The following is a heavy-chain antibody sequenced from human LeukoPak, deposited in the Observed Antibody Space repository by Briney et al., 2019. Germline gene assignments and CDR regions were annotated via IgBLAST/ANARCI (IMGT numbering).Heavy chain of an antibody. Sequence: SETLSLTCTVSGGSISDYYWNWIRQHPGKGLEWIGYIYYSGSTYYNPSLKSRVTISVDTSKNQFSLRLSSVTAADTAVYYCARAYGYSYGPGSFDYWGQGTLVTVSS. CDR1: GGSISDYY. CDR2: IYYSGST. V-gene: IGHV4-31*03. J-gene: IGHJ4*02. CDR3: ARAYGYSYGPGSFDY. D-gene: IGHD5-18*01.